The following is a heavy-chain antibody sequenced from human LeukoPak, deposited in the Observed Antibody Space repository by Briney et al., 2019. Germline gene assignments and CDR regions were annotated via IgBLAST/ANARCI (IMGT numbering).Heavy chain of an antibody. Sequence: GGSLRLSCAASGFTFSSKYMTWVRQAPGKGLEWVSVIYSGGSTYYADSVKGRFTISRDNSKNTLYLQINSLRAEDTAVYYCAREGYWGQGTLVTVSS. CDR2: IYSGGST. V-gene: IGHV3-53*01. CDR1: GFTFSSKY. J-gene: IGHJ4*02. CDR3: AREGY.